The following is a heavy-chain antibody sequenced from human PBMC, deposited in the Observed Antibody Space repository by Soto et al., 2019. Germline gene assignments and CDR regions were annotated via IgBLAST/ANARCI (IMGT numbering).Heavy chain of an antibody. CDR2: ISYDGSNK. CDR3: AKPHPTMEALYYFDY. J-gene: IGHJ4*02. V-gene: IGHV3-30*18. Sequence: GGSLRLSCAASGFTFSSYGMHWVRQAPGKGLEWVAVISYDGSNKYYADSVKGRFTISRDNSKNTLYLQMNSLRAEDTAVYYCAKPHPTMEALYYFDYWGQETLLPISS. CDR1: GFTFSSYG. D-gene: IGHD3-3*01.